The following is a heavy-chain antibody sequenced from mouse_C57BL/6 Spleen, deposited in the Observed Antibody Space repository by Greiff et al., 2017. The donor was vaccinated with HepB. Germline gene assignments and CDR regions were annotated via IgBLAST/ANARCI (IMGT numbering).Heavy chain of an antibody. V-gene: IGHV1-64*01. CDR2: IHPNSGST. Sequence: VQLQQPGAELVKPGASVKLSCKASGYTFTSYWMHWVKQRPGQGLEWIGMIHPNSGSTNYNEKFKSKATLTVDKSSSTAYMQLSSLTSEDSAVYYCARNKGYGSDWYFDVWGTGTTVTVSS. CDR3: ARNKGYGSDWYFDV. J-gene: IGHJ1*03. CDR1: GYTFTSYW. D-gene: IGHD1-1*01.